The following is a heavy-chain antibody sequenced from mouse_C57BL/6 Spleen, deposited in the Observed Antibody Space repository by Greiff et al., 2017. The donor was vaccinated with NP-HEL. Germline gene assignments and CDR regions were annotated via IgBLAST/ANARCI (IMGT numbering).Heavy chain of an antibody. V-gene: IGHV1-59*01. J-gene: IGHJ3*01. CDR2: IDPSDSYT. CDR3: ARVRDSAY. Sequence: QVQLQQPGAELVRPGTSVKLSCKASGYTFTSYWMHWVKQRPGQGLEWIGVIDPSDSYTNYNQKFKGKATLTVDTSSSTAYMQLSSLTSEDSAVYYCARVRDSAYWGQGTLVTVSA. CDR1: GYTFTSYW.